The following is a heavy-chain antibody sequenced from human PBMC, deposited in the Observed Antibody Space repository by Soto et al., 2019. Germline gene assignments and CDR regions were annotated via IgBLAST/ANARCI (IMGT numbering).Heavy chain of an antibody. CDR1: GFTFSSYS. J-gene: IGHJ6*03. V-gene: IGHV3-21*01. CDR3: ARDGYCSSTSCYYERYCYYYMDV. Sequence: EVQLVESGGGLVKPGGSLRLSCAASGFTFSSYSMNWVRQAPGKGLEWVSSISSSSSYIYYADSVKGRFTISSDNAKNSLYLQMNSLRAEDTAVYYCARDGYCSSTSCYYERYCYYYMDVWGKGTTFSV. D-gene: IGHD2-2*03. CDR2: ISSSSSYI.